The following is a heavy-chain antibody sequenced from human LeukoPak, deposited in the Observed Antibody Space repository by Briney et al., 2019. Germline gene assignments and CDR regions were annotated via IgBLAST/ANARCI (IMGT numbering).Heavy chain of an antibody. V-gene: IGHV3-53*04. CDR2: LYSSGGT. J-gene: IGHJ4*02. Sequence: PGGSLRLSCAASGLTVSSYFMSWVRQAPGKGLKWLSVLYSSGGTYYADSVKGRFNLTRPNSKNTLFLELNIQTAEDTAGYYCASGGPVPGSYSHFDYWGRGTLLTVSS. D-gene: IGHD1-26*01. CDR3: ASGGPVPGSYSHFDY. CDR1: GLTVSSYF.